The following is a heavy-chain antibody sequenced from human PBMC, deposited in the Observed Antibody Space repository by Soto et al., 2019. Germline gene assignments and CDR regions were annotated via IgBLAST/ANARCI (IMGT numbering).Heavy chain of an antibody. V-gene: IGHV4-31*03. CDR3: ARNNLHLVFDY. CDR1: GGSVSSGGYY. D-gene: IGHD1-20*01. J-gene: IGHJ4*02. Sequence: QVQLQKSGPGLVKPSQTLSLTCTVSGGSVSSGGYYWSWIRQHPGKGLEWIGYIYYSGSTYYNPSLKRRVTISLHTSKNQFSLKLSSVTAAYTAVYYCARNNLHLVFDYWGQGILVTVSS. CDR2: IYYSGST.